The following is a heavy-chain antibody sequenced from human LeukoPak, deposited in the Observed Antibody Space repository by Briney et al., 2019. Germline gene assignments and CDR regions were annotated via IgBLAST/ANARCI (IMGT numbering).Heavy chain of an antibody. CDR2: IYSGSST. Sequence: GGSLRLSCTASGFTVSSNYMSWVRKAPGKGLEWVSIIYSGSSTYYADSVKGRFTISRDNSKSTLYLQMNSLRAEDTAVYYCARTYYYETSGPGPFDYWGRGTLVTVSS. J-gene: IGHJ4*02. D-gene: IGHD3-22*01. CDR1: GFTVSSNY. CDR3: ARTYYYETSGPGPFDY. V-gene: IGHV3-66*01.